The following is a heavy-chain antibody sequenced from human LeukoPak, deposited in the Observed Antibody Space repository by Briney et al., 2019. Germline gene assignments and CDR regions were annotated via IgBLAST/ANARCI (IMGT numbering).Heavy chain of an antibody. CDR3: ARAGVVVVAATTLFDY. J-gene: IGHJ4*02. D-gene: IGHD2-15*01. V-gene: IGHV4-59*08. CDR2: IYYSGST. CDR1: GGSISSYY. Sequence: SETLSLTCTVSGGSISSYYWSWIRQPPGKGLEWVGYIYYSGSTNYNPSLKSLVTISVDTSKNQFSLKLSSVTAADTAVYYCARAGVVVVAATTLFDYWGQGTLVTVSS.